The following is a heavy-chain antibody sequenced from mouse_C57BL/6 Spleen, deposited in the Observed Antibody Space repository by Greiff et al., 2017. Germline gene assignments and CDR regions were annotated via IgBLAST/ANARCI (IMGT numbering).Heavy chain of an antibody. J-gene: IGHJ3*01. CDR1: GFTFSSYA. CDR3: TVYYGNWFAY. CDR2: ISSGGDYI. D-gene: IGHD2-1*01. V-gene: IGHV5-9-1*02. Sequence: EVQGVESGEGLVKPGGSLKLSCAASGFTFSSYAMSWVRQTPEKRLEWVAYISSGGDYIYYADTVKGRFTISRDNARNTLYLQMSSLKSEDTAMYYCTVYYGNWFAYWGQGTLVTVSA.